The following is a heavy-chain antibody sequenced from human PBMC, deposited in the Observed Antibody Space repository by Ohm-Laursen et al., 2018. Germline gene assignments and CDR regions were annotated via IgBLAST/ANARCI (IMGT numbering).Heavy chain of an antibody. Sequence: TLSLTCTVSGGSISCYYWSWIRQPPGKGLEWIGYIYYSGSTNYNPSLKSQVTISVDTSKNHFSLKLSSVTAADTAVYYCARDSSGYPGLFDYWGQGTLVTVSS. CDR2: IYYSGST. CDR1: GGSISCYY. V-gene: IGHV4-59*12. J-gene: IGHJ4*02. CDR3: ARDSSGYPGLFDY. D-gene: IGHD3-22*01.